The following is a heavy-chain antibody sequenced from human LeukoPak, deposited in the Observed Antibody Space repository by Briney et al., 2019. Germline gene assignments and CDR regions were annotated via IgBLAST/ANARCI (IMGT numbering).Heavy chain of an antibody. CDR3: ARDRAYSAFDY. CDR1: GFTFRTSW. V-gene: IGHV3-7*03. CDR2: INPDGSEK. J-gene: IGHJ4*02. D-gene: IGHD1-26*01. Sequence: QPGGSLRLSCAVSGFTFRTSWMTWVRQAPGRGLGRVAIINPDGSEKYYLESLKGRITISRDNAENSVHLQMNSLKAEDTAIYYCARDRAYSAFDYWGQGTLVTVSS.